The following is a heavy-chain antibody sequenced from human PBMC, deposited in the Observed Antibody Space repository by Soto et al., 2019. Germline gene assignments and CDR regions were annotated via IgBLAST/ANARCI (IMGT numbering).Heavy chain of an antibody. CDR3: ARDRCTTDNCYTHHFDV. CDR2: ISVYTGNT. J-gene: IGHJ6*02. V-gene: IGHV1-18*04. CDR1: GYTFTSYG. D-gene: IGHD2-8*01. Sequence: ASVKVSCKSTGYTFTSYGVSWVRQATGQGLEWLGWISVYTGNTKQAQKFQDRVTLTTEASTSTAYLELRSLRSDDTAVYYCARDRCTTDNCYTHHFDVWGQGTTVTVSS.